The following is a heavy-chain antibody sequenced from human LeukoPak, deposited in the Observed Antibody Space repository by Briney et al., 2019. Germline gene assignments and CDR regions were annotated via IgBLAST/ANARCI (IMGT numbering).Heavy chain of an antibody. D-gene: IGHD5/OR15-5a*01. CDR2: ISGSGGTT. V-gene: IGHV3-23*01. Sequence: GGSLRLSCAASGFTFSSRDMNWVRQAPGKGLEWVSVISGSGGTTYYTDSVKGRFTISKDNSKNMVYLQMNSLRAEDTAVYYCTRDRSLAYWGQGTLVTVSS. J-gene: IGHJ4*02. CDR3: TRDRSLAY. CDR1: GFTFSSRD.